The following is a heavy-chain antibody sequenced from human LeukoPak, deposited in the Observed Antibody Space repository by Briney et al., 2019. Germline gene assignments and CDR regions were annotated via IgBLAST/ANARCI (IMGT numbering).Heavy chain of an antibody. CDR1: GFTYSSCV. D-gene: IGHD2-2*01. CDR2: ISGSGGST. Sequence: GGSLRLSCATSGFTYSSCVMAWVRQAPGKGLEWVSSISGSGGSTYYADSVKGRFTISRDNSMNTLYLQMNSLTAEDTAVYYCSKRLCSSPHCYAFDNWGQGTLVTVSS. V-gene: IGHV3-23*01. CDR3: SKRLCSSPHCYAFDN. J-gene: IGHJ4*02.